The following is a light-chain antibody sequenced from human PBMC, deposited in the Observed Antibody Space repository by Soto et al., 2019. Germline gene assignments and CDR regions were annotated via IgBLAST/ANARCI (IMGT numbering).Light chain of an antibody. CDR1: RSDVGGYTL. CDR3: CSYAGSSYVL. Sequence: QSALAQPASVSGSPGQSITISCTGTRSDVGGYTLVSWFQQYLGKAPKLMIYEDNKRPSGVSDRFSGSKSGNTASLTISGLQAEDEADYYCCSYAGSSYVLFGGGTKVTVL. V-gene: IGLV2-23*01. J-gene: IGLJ2*01. CDR2: EDN.